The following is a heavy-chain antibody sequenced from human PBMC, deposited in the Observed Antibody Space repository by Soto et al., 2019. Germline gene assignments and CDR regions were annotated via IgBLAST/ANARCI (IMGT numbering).Heavy chain of an antibody. V-gene: IGHV4-39*01. D-gene: IGHD4-17*01. Sequence: PXETLSLTCTVSGGSISSSSYYWGWIRQPRGKGLEWIGSIYYSGSTYYNPSLKSRVTMSVDTSKNQFSLKLSSVTAADTAVYYCASRPTVTTKGGSSYYYYGMDVWRQGTTVTVSS. CDR3: ASRPTVTTKGGSSYYYYGMDV. CDR1: GGSISSSSYY. CDR2: IYYSGST. J-gene: IGHJ6*02.